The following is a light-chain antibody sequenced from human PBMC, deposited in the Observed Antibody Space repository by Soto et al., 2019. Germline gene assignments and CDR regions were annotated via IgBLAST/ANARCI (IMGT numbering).Light chain of an antibody. CDR3: QQYNSSPCT. J-gene: IGKJ1*01. CDR1: QGISSC. Sequence: DIQMTQSPSSLSASVGDRVTITCRASQGISSCLAWYQQKPGKAPKLLIYKASSLESGVPSRFSGSGSGTEFTLTISSLQPDDFATYYCQQYNSSPCTFGQGTKVEIK. V-gene: IGKV1-5*03. CDR2: KAS.